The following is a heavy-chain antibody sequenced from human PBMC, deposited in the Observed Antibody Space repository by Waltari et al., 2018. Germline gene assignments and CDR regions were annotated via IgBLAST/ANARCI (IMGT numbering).Heavy chain of an antibody. J-gene: IGHJ6*02. D-gene: IGHD6-19*01. V-gene: IGHV4-4*07. Sequence: QVQLQESGPGLVKPSETLSLTCTVSGGSISSYYWSWIRQPAGKGLEWIGRIYTSGSTNYNPSLKSRVTISVDKSKNQFSLKLSSVTAADTAVYYCARDPGAVVGTALPSYYYGMDVWGQGTTVTVSS. CDR1: GGSISSYY. CDR3: ARDPGAVVGTALPSYYYGMDV. CDR2: IYTSGST.